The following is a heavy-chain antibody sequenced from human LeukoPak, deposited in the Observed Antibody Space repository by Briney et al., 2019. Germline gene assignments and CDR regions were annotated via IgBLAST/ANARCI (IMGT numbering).Heavy chain of an antibody. D-gene: IGHD6-13*01. CDR2: IHSTGSN. V-gene: IGHV4-4*07. Sequence: SETLSLTCTVSGGSISSYHWIWIRQPAGKGLEWIGRIHSTGSNTYNPSLKSRVTTSVDTSKNQFSLKLSSVTAADTAVYYCARSPTPYSSSFYWFDPWGQGTLVTVSS. J-gene: IGHJ5*02. CDR3: ARSPTPYSSSFYWFDP. CDR1: GGSISSYH.